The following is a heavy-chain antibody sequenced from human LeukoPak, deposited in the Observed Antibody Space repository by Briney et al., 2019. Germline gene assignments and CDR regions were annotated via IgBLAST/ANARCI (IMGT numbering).Heavy chain of an antibody. D-gene: IGHD6-19*01. CDR1: GFTFSSYG. V-gene: IGHV3-33*01. J-gene: IGHJ4*02. Sequence: GGSLRLSCAASGFTFSSYGMHWVRQAPGKGLEWVAVIWYDGSNKYYADSVKGRFTISRDNSKNTLNLQMNSLRAEDTAVYYCARDGYSSGWYGPDYWGQGTLVTVSS. CDR2: IWYDGSNK. CDR3: ARDGYSSGWYGPDY.